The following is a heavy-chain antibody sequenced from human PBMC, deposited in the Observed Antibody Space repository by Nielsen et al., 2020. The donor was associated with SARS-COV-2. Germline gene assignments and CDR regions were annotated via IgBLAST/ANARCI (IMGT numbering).Heavy chain of an antibody. D-gene: IGHD1-1*01. CDR1: GGSISSSNW. Sequence: SETLSLTCAVSGGSISSSNWWSWVRQPPGKGLEWIGEINHSGSTNYNPSLKSRVTISVDTSKNQFSLKLSSVTAADTAVYYCARSTYRVAFDIWGQGTMVTVSS. CDR3: ARSTYRVAFDI. CDR2: INHSGST. V-gene: IGHV4-4*02. J-gene: IGHJ3*02.